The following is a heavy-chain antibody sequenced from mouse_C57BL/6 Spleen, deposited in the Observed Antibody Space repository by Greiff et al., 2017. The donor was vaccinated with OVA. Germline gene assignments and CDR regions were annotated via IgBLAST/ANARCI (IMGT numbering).Heavy chain of an antibody. CDR3: ARPYYYGSSSWFAY. D-gene: IGHD1-1*01. CDR1: GYTFTDYN. J-gene: IGHJ3*01. CDR2: INPNNGGT. Sequence: EVKLMESGPELVKPGASVKMSCKASGYTFTDYNMHWVKQSHGKSLEWIGYINPNNGGTSYNQKFKGKATLTVNKSSSTAYMELRSLTSEDSAVYYCARPYYYGSSSWFAYWGQGTLVTVSA. V-gene: IGHV1-22*01.